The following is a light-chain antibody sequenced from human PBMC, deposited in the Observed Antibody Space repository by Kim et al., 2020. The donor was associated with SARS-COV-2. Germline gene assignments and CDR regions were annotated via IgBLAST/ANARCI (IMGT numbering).Light chain of an antibody. CDR1: HGISND. J-gene: IGKJ1*01. CDR2: AAS. V-gene: IGKV1-16*02. CDR3: QQYNSYPRT. Sequence: ASLGDRVTITCRASHGISNDLAWFQQKPGKAPISLIYAASSLQGGVPSKFSGSGSGTDFTLTISSLQPEDSATYYCQQYNSYPRTFGQGTKVDIK.